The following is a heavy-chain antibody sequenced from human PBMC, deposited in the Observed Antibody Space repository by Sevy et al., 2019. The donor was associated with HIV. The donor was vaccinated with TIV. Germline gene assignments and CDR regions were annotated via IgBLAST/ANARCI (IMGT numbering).Heavy chain of an antibody. CDR2: IYTSGST. CDR1: GGSISSGSYY. V-gene: IGHV4-61*02. Sequence: SETLSLTCTVSGGSISSGSYYWSWIRQPAGKGLEWIGRIYTSGSTNYNSSLKSRVTISVDTSKNQFSLKLSSVTAADTAVYYCARGRYYGSGSYSPFDYWGQGTLVTVSS. CDR3: ARGRYYGSGSYSPFDY. D-gene: IGHD3-10*01. J-gene: IGHJ4*02.